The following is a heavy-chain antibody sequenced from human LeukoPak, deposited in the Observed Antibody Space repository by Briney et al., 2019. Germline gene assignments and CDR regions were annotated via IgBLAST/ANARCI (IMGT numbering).Heavy chain of an antibody. J-gene: IGHJ4*02. Sequence: GGSLGLSCAASGFSFSTNWMDWIRQAPGKGLEWVANIKQDGSAKHYVDSVKGRFTISRDNAKNSLYLQMNSLTVDDTAVYYCAKEGDWTHEYWGQGTLVIVSS. CDR1: GFSFSTNW. CDR3: AKEGDWTHEY. V-gene: IGHV3-7*03. CDR2: IKQDGSAK. D-gene: IGHD1-1*01.